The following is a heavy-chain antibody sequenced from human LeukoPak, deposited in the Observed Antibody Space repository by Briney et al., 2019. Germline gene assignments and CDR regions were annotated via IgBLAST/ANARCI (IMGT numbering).Heavy chain of an antibody. V-gene: IGHV4-61*02. CDR1: GGSISSGSYY. D-gene: IGHD3-22*01. CDR2: IYTSGST. CDR3: ARDGISMIA. J-gene: IGHJ5*02. Sequence: SQTLSLTCTVSGGSISSGSYYWSWIRQPAGKGLEWIGRIYTSGSTNYNPSLKSRVTISRDTSMNQISLKLSSVTAADTAVYYCARDGISMIAWGQGTLVTVSS.